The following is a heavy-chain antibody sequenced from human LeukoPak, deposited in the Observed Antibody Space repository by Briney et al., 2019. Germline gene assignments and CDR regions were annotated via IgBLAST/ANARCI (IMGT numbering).Heavy chain of an antibody. Sequence: GGSLRLSCAASGFTFSNAWMSWVRQAPGKGLEWVGRIKSKTDGGTTDYAAPVKGRFTISRDDSKNTLYLQMNSLKTEDTAVYYCTTTYYDYVWGSYRPRGVYWAQGTLVTVSS. J-gene: IGHJ4*02. V-gene: IGHV3-15*01. CDR2: IKSKTDGGTT. CDR1: GFTFSNAW. CDR3: TTTYYDYVWGSYRPRGVY. D-gene: IGHD3-16*02.